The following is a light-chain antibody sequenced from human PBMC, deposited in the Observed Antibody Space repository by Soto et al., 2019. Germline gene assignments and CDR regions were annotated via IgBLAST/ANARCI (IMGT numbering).Light chain of an antibody. CDR2: GAS. CDR3: QQTYTTPEIT. V-gene: IGKV1-9*01. CDR1: QAISSH. Sequence: DIQLTQSPSFLSASVGGRVTITCRASQAISSHLAWYQQKPGKAPNLLIYGASTLQSGVPSRFSGSGSGTQFTLTISSLQPEDFATYYCQQTYTTPEITFGQGTRLDIK. J-gene: IGKJ5*01.